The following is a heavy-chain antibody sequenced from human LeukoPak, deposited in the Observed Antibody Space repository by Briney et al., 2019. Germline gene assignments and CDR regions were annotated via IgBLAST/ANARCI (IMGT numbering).Heavy chain of an antibody. Sequence: SGGSLRLSCAASGFTFSSFSMNWVRQAPGKGLEWVAVISYDGSNKYYADSVKGRFTISRDNSKNTLYLQMNSLRAEDTAVYYCAKVGSGWYGDYWGQGTLVTVSS. V-gene: IGHV3-30*18. D-gene: IGHD6-19*01. CDR2: ISYDGSNK. CDR3: AKVGSGWYGDY. J-gene: IGHJ4*02. CDR1: GFTFSSFS.